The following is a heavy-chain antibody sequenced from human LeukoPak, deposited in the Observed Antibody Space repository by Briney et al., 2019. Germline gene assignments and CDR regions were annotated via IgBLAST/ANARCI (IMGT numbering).Heavy chain of an antibody. CDR1: NASISSDYY. V-gene: IGHV4-38-2*02. CDR2: IYHSGTT. D-gene: IGHD3-22*01. CDR3: GRVLFDYETSGYTFDS. Sequence: SETLSLTCSVSNASISSDYYCGWIRQSPGKGLEWIGSIYHSGTTHYYPSLKNRVSMSIDTSRNQFSLQLNSVTAADTAVYYCGRVLFDYETSGYTFDSWGQGTLVTVSS. J-gene: IGHJ4*02.